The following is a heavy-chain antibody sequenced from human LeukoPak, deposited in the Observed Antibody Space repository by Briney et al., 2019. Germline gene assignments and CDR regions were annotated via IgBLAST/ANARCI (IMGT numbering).Heavy chain of an antibody. CDR2: IWYDGSNT. CDR1: GFTFSSYG. CDR3: ARDQRYGDYRLGDY. Sequence: GGSLRLSCAASGFTFSSYGMHWVRQAPGKGLEWVAGIWYDGSNTYYADSVKGRFTISRDNSKNTLYLQMNSLRAEDTAVYYCARDQRYGDYRLGDYWGQGTLVTVSS. D-gene: IGHD4-17*01. V-gene: IGHV3-33*01. J-gene: IGHJ4*02.